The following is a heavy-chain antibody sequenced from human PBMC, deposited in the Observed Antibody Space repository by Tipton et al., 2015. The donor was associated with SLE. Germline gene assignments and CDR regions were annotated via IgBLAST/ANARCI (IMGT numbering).Heavy chain of an antibody. Sequence: LRLSCTVSGGSISSSGYDWGWIRQPPGKGLEWIGYIYYSGTTSYNSSLKSRVTISVDSAKNQFSLKVSSVTAADTAVYYCAREEANYYDSSHAFDIWGQGTMVTVSS. CDR2: IYYSGTT. D-gene: IGHD3-22*01. CDR3: AREEANYYDSSHAFDI. V-gene: IGHV4-39*07. J-gene: IGHJ3*02. CDR1: GGSISSSGYD.